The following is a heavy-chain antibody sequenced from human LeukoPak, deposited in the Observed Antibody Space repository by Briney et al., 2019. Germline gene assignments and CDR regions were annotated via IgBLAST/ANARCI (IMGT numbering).Heavy chain of an antibody. V-gene: IGHV1-24*01. D-gene: IGHD4-23*01. J-gene: IGHJ4*02. CDR3: ATGDYGGIYFDS. CDR1: GYSLTELS. CDR2: FDRENGKT. Sequence: ASVKVSCRVSGYSLTELSIHWVRQRPGEGLEWMGGFDRENGKTLYSRDFEGRVTMTEDASLATAYLHLGSLRSDDTAVYYCATGDYGGIYFDSWGQGTLLIVSS.